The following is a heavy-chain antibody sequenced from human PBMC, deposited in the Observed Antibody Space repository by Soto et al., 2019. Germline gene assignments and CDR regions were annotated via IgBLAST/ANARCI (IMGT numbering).Heavy chain of an antibody. V-gene: IGHV3-23*01. CDR1: GFTFTSYG. CDR2: ISGSGGST. D-gene: IGHD1-26*01. J-gene: IGHJ1*01. Sequence: PGGSLRLSCPASGFTFTSYGRSWVRQGTGTGLEWVSAISGSGGSTYYADSVTGRFTISRDNSKNPLYLQMNSLRAEDTAVYYCAKGPAPVVGATTLEYFQHWGQGTLVTVSS. CDR3: AKGPAPVVGATTLEYFQH.